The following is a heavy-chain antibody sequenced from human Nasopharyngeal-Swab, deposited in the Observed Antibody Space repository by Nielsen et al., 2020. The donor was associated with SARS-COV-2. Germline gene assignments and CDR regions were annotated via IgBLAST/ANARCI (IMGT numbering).Heavy chain of an antibody. CDR2: IKEDGTEK. Sequence: GESLKISCAGSGFTFSDYWMTWVRQAPGKGLEWLANIKEDGTEKYYVASVKGRFIISRDNAKNALYLQLNSLRAEDTPVYYCARDPWPNSDPRNPYNYGGQGILVTVSS. CDR3: ARDPWPNSDPRNPYNY. CDR1: GFTFSDYW. J-gene: IGHJ4*02. D-gene: IGHD3-16*02. V-gene: IGHV3-7*01.